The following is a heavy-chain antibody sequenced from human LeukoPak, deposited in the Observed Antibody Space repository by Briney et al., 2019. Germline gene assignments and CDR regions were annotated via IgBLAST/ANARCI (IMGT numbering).Heavy chain of an antibody. Sequence: PGGSLRLSCVASGFTFSDFFMSWIRQAPGKGLAWISFISYRADTTYYADSVKGRFTISRDNAKSSVFLQMNSLRVEDTAVYYCASGYRSGYHYWGQGTLVSVSS. CDR2: ISYRADTT. CDR1: GFTFSDFF. V-gene: IGHV3-11*01. CDR3: ASGYRSGYHY. D-gene: IGHD2-8*02. J-gene: IGHJ4*02.